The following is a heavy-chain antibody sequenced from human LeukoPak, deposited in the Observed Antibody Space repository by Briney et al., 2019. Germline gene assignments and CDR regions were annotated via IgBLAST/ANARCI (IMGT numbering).Heavy chain of an antibody. D-gene: IGHD2-15*01. V-gene: IGHV1-2*02. Sequence: ASVKVSCKASGYTFTGYYMHWVRQAPGQGLEWMGWINPNSGGTNYAQKFQGRVTMTRDTSISTAYMELSRLRSDDTAVYYCARDVPSGPPRDCSGGSCYSGWFDPWSQGTLVTVSS. CDR2: INPNSGGT. CDR1: GYTFTGYY. CDR3: ARDVPSGPPRDCSGGSCYSGWFDP. J-gene: IGHJ5*02.